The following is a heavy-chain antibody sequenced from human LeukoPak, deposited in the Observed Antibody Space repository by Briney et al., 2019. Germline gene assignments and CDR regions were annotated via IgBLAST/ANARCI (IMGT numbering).Heavy chain of an antibody. CDR2: INPNSGGT. D-gene: IGHD6-13*01. CDR3: ARGPGIAAAGPTFDP. J-gene: IGHJ5*02. CDR1: GYTFTGYY. V-gene: IGHV1-2*04. Sequence: ASVKVSCKASGYTFTGYYMHWVRQAPGQGLEWMGWINPNSGGTNYAQKFQGWVTMTRDTSISTAYMELSRLRSDDTAVYYCARGPGIAAAGPTFDPWGQGNLVTVSS.